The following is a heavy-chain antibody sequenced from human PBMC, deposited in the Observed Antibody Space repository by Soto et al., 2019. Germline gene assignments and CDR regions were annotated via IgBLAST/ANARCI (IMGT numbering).Heavy chain of an antibody. J-gene: IGHJ6*03. V-gene: IGHV4-59*01. D-gene: IGHD2-15*01. CDR2: IYYSGST. CDR1: GGSISSYY. CDR3: ARGAVVAATLYYYYYMDV. Sequence: SETLSLTCTVSGGSISSYYWSWIRQPPGKGLEWIGYIYYSGSTNYNPSLKSRFTIQVDTSKNQFSLKLSSVTAADTAVYYCARGAVVAATLYYYYYMDVWGKGTTVTVSS.